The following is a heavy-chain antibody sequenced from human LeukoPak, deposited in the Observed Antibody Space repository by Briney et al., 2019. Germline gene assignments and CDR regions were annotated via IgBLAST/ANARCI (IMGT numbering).Heavy chain of an antibody. CDR1: GYTFTGYY. Sequence: RASVKVSCKASGYTFTGYYMHWVRQAPGQGLEWMGWINPNSGGTNYAQKFQGRVTMTGDTSISTAYMELSRLRSDDTAVYYCARISRVGATGHYYYYMDVWGKGTTVTVSS. CDR2: INPNSGGT. CDR3: ARISRVGATGHYYYYMDV. V-gene: IGHV1-2*02. J-gene: IGHJ6*03. D-gene: IGHD1-26*01.